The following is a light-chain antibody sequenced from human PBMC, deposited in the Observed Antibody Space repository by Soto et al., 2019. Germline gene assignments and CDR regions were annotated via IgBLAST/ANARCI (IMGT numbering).Light chain of an antibody. J-gene: IGKJ2*01. V-gene: IGKV2-28*01. CDR1: QSLLHNNGYNY. CDR3: MQALQTPPYL. Sequence: ETVMTQSPLSLPVTPGEPASISCRSSQSLLHNNGYNYLDWYLQKPGQSPQLLIYLGSYRASGVPDRFSGSCSGTDFTLKISRVEAEDVGVYYCMQALQTPPYLFGQGTKLEIK. CDR2: LGS.